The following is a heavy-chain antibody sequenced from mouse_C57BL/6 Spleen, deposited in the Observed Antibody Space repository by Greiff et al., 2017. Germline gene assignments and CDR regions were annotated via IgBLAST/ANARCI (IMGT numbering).Heavy chain of an antibody. Sequence: EVLLVESGGGLVKPGGSLKLSCAASGFTFSDYGMHWVRQAPEKGLEWVAYISSGISTIYYADTVKGRFTISRDNAKNTLFLQLTSLRSEDTAMYYCARDSYDYAMDYWGQGTSVTVSS. J-gene: IGHJ4*01. CDR2: ISSGISTI. CDR3: ARDSYDYAMDY. V-gene: IGHV5-17*01. CDR1: GFTFSDYG. D-gene: IGHD3-3*01.